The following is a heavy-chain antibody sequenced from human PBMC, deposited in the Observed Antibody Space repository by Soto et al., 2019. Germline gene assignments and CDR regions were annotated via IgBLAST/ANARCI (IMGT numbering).Heavy chain of an antibody. CDR1: GGTFSSYA. V-gene: IGHV1-69*13. D-gene: IGHD3-10*01. J-gene: IGHJ4*01. CDR2: IIPIFGTA. Sequence: GASVKVSCKASGGTFSSYAISWVRQAPGQGLEWMGGIIPIFGTANYAQKFQCRVTITADEPTSTAYMELSSLRSEDTAVSYCARTPPGSTLDYWGHGTLVTVSS. CDR3: ARTPPGSTLDY.